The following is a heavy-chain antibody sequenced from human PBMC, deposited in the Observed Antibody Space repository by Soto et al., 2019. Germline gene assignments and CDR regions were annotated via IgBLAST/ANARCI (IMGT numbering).Heavy chain of an antibody. Sequence: QLQVVQSGAEAKKPGASVKVSWKASGYTFPTSTISWVRQAPGQGLEWMGWIKAYSGNTNYAQKLQGRVTMTTDTSTNTAYMELRSLTTDDTAIYYCAIADYGDDDYWGQGTLVTVSS. CDR1: GYTFPTST. V-gene: IGHV1-18*01. D-gene: IGHD4-17*01. J-gene: IGHJ4*02. CDR3: AIADYGDDDY. CDR2: IKAYSGNT.